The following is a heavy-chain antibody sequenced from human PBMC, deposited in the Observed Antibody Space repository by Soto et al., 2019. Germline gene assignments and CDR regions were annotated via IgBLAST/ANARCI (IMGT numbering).Heavy chain of an antibody. D-gene: IGHD4-17*01. CDR3: ARDRDYGFDY. J-gene: IGHJ4*02. CDR1: GFTFSSYS. Sequence: PGGSRRLSCAASGFTFSSYSMNWVRQAPGKGLEWVSYINSDSRTTTYADSVKGRFTISRDNGRNSLYLQMNSLTAEDTAVYYCARDRDYGFDYWGQGTLVTVSS. CDR2: INSDSRTT. V-gene: IGHV3-48*01.